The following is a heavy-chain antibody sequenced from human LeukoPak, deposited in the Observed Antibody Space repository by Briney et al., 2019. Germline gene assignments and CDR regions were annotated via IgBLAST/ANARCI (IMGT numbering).Heavy chain of an antibody. Sequence: SETLSLTCTVSGGSISSYYWSWIRQPAGKGLEWIGRIYTSGSTNYNPSLKSRGTMSLDTSNNQFSLKVTSVTAADTAVYYCARSSAHSYGDFHYWGQGNLVTVSS. J-gene: IGHJ4*02. CDR2: IYTSGST. CDR1: GGSISSYY. D-gene: IGHD5-18*01. V-gene: IGHV4-4*07. CDR3: ARSSAHSYGDFHY.